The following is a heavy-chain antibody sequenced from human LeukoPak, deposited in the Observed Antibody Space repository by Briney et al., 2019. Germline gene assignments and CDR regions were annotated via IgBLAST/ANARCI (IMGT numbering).Heavy chain of an antibody. D-gene: IGHD3-22*01. J-gene: IGHJ3*02. Sequence: GGSLRLSCVASGFTLSSYWMHWVRQAPGKGLVWVSRINSDGSSTTYADFVKGRFTISRAHAENTLSLQMNSLSAEDTALYYCARELGVGVIGDAFDIWGQGTMVTVSS. CDR1: GFTLSSYW. CDR3: ARELGVGVIGDAFDI. CDR2: INSDGSST. V-gene: IGHV3-74*01.